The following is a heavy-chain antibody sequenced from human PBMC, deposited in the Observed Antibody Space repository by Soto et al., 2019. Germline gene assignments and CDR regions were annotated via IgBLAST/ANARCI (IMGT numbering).Heavy chain of an antibody. J-gene: IGHJ6*02. V-gene: IGHV3-21*01. CDR1: GFIFSSYS. D-gene: IGHD6-6*01. CDR2: ISRSGSNI. Sequence: GGSLRLSCAASGFIFSSYSMNWVRQAPGKGLEWVSSISRSGSNIYYADSVRGRFTISRDNAKNSLYLQMNSLRAEDTAVYYCATEDGADRGDYGMDVWGQGTTVTVSS. CDR3: ATEDGADRGDYGMDV.